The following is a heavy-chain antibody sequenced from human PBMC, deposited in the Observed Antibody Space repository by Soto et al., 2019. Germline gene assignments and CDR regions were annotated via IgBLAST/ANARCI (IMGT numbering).Heavy chain of an antibody. CDR2: ISYDGSNK. CDR1: GFPFSGYG. J-gene: IGHJ4*02. Sequence: QVPLVESGGGVVQPGRSLRLSCAASGFPFSGYGRHGVREAPGKGLEWVAVISYDGSNKYYADSVKGRFTISRDNSASTLYLQMNSLRPEDTALYYCVGGQYYFDYRGQGTLVTVSP. CDR3: VGGQYYFDY. D-gene: IGHD3-10*01. V-gene: IGHV3-30*03.